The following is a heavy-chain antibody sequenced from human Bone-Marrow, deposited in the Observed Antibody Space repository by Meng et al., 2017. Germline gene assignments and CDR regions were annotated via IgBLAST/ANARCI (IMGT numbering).Heavy chain of an antibody. CDR2: IYHSGST. CDR3: ARDSRTYYYDSSGYTFDY. J-gene: IGHJ4*02. D-gene: IGHD3-22*01. CDR1: GGSISSSNW. V-gene: IGHV4-4*02. Sequence: QVQLQESGPGPVKPSGTLSLTCAVSGGSISSSNWWSWVRQPPGKGLEWIGEIYHSGSTNYNPSLKSRVTISVDKSKNQFSLKLSSVTAADTAVYYCARDSRTYYYDSSGYTFDYWGQGTLVTVSS.